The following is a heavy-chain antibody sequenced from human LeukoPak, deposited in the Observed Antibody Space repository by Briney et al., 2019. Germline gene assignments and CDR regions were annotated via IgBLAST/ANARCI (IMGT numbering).Heavy chain of an antibody. CDR1: GYTFTSYG. CDR3: TRKTEYDILTDYSYKTFGY. CDR2: ISGYNGDT. D-gene: IGHD3-9*01. J-gene: IGHJ4*02. V-gene: IGHV1-18*01. Sequence: ASVKVSCKASGYTFTSYGISWVRQAPGQGLDWMGWISGYNGDTNNARKFQGRVTMTTDTSTSTAYLELRSLRSDDTAVYYCTRKTEYDILTDYSYKTFGYWGQGTLVTVSS.